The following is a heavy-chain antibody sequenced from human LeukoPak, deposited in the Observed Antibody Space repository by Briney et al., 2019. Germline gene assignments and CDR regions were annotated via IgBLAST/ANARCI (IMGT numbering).Heavy chain of an antibody. CDR1: GFTFNTYW. CDR3: AREEWWFDS. D-gene: IGHD2-8*01. CDR2: IKQDGSEK. V-gene: IGHV3-7*01. J-gene: IGHJ5*01. Sequence: GGSLRLPCAASGFTFNTYWITWVRQAPGKGLEWVANIKQDGSEKYYVDSLKGRFTISRDNAKNSLYLQMNSLRVEDTAVYYCAREEWWFDSWGQGTQVTVSS.